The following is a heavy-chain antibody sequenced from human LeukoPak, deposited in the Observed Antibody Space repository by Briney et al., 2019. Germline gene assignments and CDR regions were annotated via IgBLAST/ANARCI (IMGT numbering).Heavy chain of an antibody. CDR2: ISGSGGST. CDR1: GFSVSTNY. Sequence: GGSLRLSCAASGFSVSTNYMTWVRQAPGKGLEWVSAISGSGGSTYYADSVKGRFTISRDNSKNTLYLQMNSLRAEDTAVYYCAKGWGMYYDFWSGDLDYWGQGTLVTVSS. CDR3: AKGWGMYYDFWSGDLDY. V-gene: IGHV3-23*01. D-gene: IGHD3-3*01. J-gene: IGHJ4*02.